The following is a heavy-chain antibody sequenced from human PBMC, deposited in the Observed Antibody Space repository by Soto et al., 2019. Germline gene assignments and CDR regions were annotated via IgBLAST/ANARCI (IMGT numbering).Heavy chain of an antibody. CDR3: ARETGGDAFDI. V-gene: IGHV1-3*01. J-gene: IGHJ3*02. CDR2: INAGNGNT. Sequence: QVQLVQSGAEVKKPGASVKVSCKASGYTFTFYGMHWVRQAPGQRLEWMGWINAGNGNTKNSQKVQGRVTITRDTPASTAYMELSSLRSEDTAVYYCARETGGDAFDIWGQGTMVTVSS. CDR1: GYTFTFYG. D-gene: IGHD7-27*01.